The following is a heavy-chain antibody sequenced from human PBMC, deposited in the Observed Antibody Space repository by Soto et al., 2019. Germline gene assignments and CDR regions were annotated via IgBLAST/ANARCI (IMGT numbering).Heavy chain of an antibody. CDR1: GFTFSSYG. CDR2: ISYDGSNK. D-gene: IGHD3-10*01. Sequence: QVQLVESGGGVVQPGRSLRLSCAASGFTFSSYGMHWVRQAPGKGLEWVAVISYDGSNKYYADSVKGRFTISRDNSKNPLYLQMNSRRAEDTAVYYCARAAVRGVSLNYYYGMDVWGQGTTVTVSS. J-gene: IGHJ6*02. V-gene: IGHV3-30*03. CDR3: ARAAVRGVSLNYYYGMDV.